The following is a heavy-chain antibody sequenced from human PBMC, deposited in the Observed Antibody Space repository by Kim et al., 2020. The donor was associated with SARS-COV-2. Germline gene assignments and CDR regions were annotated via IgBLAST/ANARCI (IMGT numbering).Heavy chain of an antibody. V-gene: IGHV3-23*01. CDR3: AKGVSYYDSSGYYVYFDY. CDR2: ISGSGGST. CDR1: GFTFSSYA. D-gene: IGHD3-22*01. J-gene: IGHJ4*02. Sequence: GGSLRLSCAASGFTFSSYAMSWVRQAPGKGLEWVSAISGSGGSTYYADSVKGRFTISRDNSKNTLYLQMNSLRAEDTAVYYCAKGVSYYDSSGYYVYFDYWGQGTLVTVSS.